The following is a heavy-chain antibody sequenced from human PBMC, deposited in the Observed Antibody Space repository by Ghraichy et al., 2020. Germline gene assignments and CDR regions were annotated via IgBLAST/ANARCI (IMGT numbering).Heavy chain of an antibody. V-gene: IGHV1-2*06. CDR2: INPNSGGT. CDR3: ARDARNGYSSGWRLENDAFDI. CDR1: GYTFTGYY. J-gene: IGHJ3*02. D-gene: IGHD6-19*01. Sequence: ASVKVSCKASGYTFTGYYMHWVRQAPGQGLEWMGRINPNSGGTNYAQKFQGRVTMTRDTSISTAYMELSRLRSDDTAVYYCARDARNGYSSGWRLENDAFDIWGQGTMVTVSS.